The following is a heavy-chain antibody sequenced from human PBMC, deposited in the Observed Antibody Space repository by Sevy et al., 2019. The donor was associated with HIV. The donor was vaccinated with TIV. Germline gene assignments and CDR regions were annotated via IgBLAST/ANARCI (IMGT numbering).Heavy chain of an antibody. Sequence: GSLRLSCAASGFTFSSYSMNWVRQAPGKGLEWVSSISSSSSYIYYADSVKGRFTISRDNAKNSLYLQMNSLRAEDTAVYYCARDPPVLEWFRNYYYYYGMDVWGQGTTVTVSS. J-gene: IGHJ6*02. D-gene: IGHD3-3*01. CDR3: ARDPPVLEWFRNYYYYYGMDV. CDR2: ISSSSSYI. V-gene: IGHV3-21*01. CDR1: GFTFSSYS.